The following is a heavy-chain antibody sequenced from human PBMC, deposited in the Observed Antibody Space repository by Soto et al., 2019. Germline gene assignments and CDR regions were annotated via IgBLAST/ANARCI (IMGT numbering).Heavy chain of an antibody. V-gene: IGHV4-39*01. CDR3: GRHIDGSAIIVAV. D-gene: IGHD5-12*01. CDR2: IHYSGNT. J-gene: IGHJ4*02. Sequence: PSETLSLTCTVSGGSISSSTYYWGWIRQPPGKGLEWIASIHYSGNTYYNPSLKSRVTMSVDTSKNQFSLKLSSVTAADTAVYYCGRHIDGSAIIVAVWGQGTLVTVSS. CDR1: GGSISSSTYY.